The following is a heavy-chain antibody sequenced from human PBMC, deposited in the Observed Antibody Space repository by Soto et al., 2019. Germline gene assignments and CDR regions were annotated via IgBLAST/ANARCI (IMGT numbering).Heavy chain of an antibody. D-gene: IGHD5-18*01. J-gene: IGHJ4*02. V-gene: IGHV3-30-3*01. CDR3: ARDGAAYSYSAPDY. Sequence: PGGSLRLSCAASGFTFSSYAMHWVRQAPGKGLEWVAIISYDGSNRYFADSVKGRFTISRDNSKNTLYLQMNSLRPEDTAIYFCARDGAAYSYSAPDYWGKGTLVTVSS. CDR1: GFTFSSYA. CDR2: ISYDGSNR.